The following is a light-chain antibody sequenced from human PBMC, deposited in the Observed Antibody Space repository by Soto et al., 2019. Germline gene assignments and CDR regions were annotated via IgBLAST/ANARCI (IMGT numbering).Light chain of an antibody. V-gene: IGKV3-11*01. Sequence: EIVLTQSPATLSLPPGESATLSCRASQTVSSYLLWYQQKRGQAPRLLIYDASNRATGIPARFSGSGSETDFTLTISSLEPEDFAVYYCQQRMNWPLTFGQGTRLEI. CDR1: QTVSSY. CDR2: DAS. J-gene: IGKJ5*01. CDR3: QQRMNWPLT.